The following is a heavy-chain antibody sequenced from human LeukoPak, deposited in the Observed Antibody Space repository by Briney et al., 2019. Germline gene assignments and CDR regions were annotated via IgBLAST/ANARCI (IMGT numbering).Heavy chain of an antibody. J-gene: IGHJ4*02. Sequence: GGSLRLSCAASKFIFSEYAMDWVRQAPGKGLEWVAVISYDGSNKYYADSVKGRFTISRDNSKNTLYLQMNSLRAEDTAVYYCARLWGYCSGGSCWGQGTLVTVSS. CDR3: ARLWGYCSGGSC. V-gene: IGHV3-30-3*01. CDR1: KFIFSEYA. D-gene: IGHD2-15*01. CDR2: ISYDGSNK.